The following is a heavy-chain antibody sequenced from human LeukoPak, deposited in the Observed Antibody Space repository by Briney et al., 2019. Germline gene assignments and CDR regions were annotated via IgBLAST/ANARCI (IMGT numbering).Heavy chain of an antibody. J-gene: IGHJ6*02. D-gene: IGHD5-18*01. V-gene: IGHV1-18*01. CDR1: GSTFTSYG. CDR2: ISAFNGYT. CDR3: VRDRRFSSGLSYYYYGMDV. Sequence: ASVKVSCKASGSTFTSYGISWVRQAPGQGLEWVGWISAFNGYTNYIQKFQGRVTMTTDTSTSTAYMELRSLRSDDTAVYYCVRDRRFSSGLSYYYYGMDVWGQGTTVTVSS.